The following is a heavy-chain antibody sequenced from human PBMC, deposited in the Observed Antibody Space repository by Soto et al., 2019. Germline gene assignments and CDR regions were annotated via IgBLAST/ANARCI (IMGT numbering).Heavy chain of an antibody. CDR1: CGSISSYY. CDR3: ARQYCGGDCYMGGYYYYYYYMDV. J-gene: IGHJ6*03. Sequence: SETLSLTCTVSCGSISSYYWSWIRQPPGKGLEWIGYIYYSGSTNYNPSLKSRVTISVDTSKNQFSLKLSSVTAADTAVYYCARQYCGGDCYMGGYYYYYYYMDVWGKGTTVTVSS. D-gene: IGHD2-21*01. V-gene: IGHV4-59*08. CDR2: IYYSGST.